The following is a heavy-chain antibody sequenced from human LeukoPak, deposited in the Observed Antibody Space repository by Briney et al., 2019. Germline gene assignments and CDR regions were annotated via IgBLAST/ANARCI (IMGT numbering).Heavy chain of an antibody. J-gene: IGHJ4*02. CDR2: IYYSGST. CDR1: GGSISSSSYY. Sequence: SETLSLTCTVSGGSISSSSYYWGWIRQPPGKGLEWIGSIYYSGSTYYNPSLKSRVTISVDTSNNQFSLKLSSVTAADTAVYYCATTTIRLGYWGQGTLVTVSS. V-gene: IGHV4-39*07. CDR3: ATTTIRLGY. D-gene: IGHD1-26*01.